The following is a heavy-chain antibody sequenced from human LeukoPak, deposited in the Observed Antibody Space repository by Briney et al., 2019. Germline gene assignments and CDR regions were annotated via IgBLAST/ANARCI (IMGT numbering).Heavy chain of an antibody. J-gene: IGHJ3*02. CDR3: ARDRVVVIAGYAFDI. V-gene: IGHV3-7*01. Sequence: PGGSLRLSCAASGFTFSSFWMTWVRQAPGKGLEWVANIKQDGSGKYYVDSVKGRFTISRDNAKNSLYLQMNSLRAEDTAVYYCARDRVVVIAGYAFDIWGQGTMVTVSS. CDR2: IKQDGSGK. CDR1: GFTFSSFW. D-gene: IGHD2-21*01.